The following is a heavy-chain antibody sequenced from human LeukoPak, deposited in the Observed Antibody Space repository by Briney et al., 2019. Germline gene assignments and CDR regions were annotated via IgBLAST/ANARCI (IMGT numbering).Heavy chain of an antibody. CDR1: GYSFIQYW. J-gene: IGHJ5*01. Sequence: GQSLKISCKGSGYSFIQYWIGWVRQMPGKGLEWMGIIYPGDSDTRYSPSFQGQVTISADKSINTAYLQWSSLRASDSAIYYCARSTTVVTFNWFDSWGQGTLVTVSS. D-gene: IGHD4-23*01. CDR2: IYPGDSDT. CDR3: ARSTTVVTFNWFDS. V-gene: IGHV5-51*01.